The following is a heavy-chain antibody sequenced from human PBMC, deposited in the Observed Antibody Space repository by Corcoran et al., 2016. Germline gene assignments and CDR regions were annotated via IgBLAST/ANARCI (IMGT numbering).Heavy chain of an antibody. Sequence: QVQLQQWGAGLLKPSETLSLTCAVYGGSLSDYYWSWIRQPPGKGPEWIGEINHSGSANNTPSLKSRVTISLDAARNQFSLKLNSVTAGDTAVYYCARGAKNLGVVTRRPGHFDLWGRGTLVTVSS. V-gene: IGHV4-34*01. CDR3: ARGAKNLGVVTRRPGHFDL. D-gene: IGHD3-3*01. J-gene: IGHJ2*01. CDR1: GGSLSDYY. CDR2: INHSGSA.